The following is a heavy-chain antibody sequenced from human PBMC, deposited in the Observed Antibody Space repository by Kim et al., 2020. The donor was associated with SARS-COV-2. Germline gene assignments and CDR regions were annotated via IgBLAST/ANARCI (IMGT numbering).Heavy chain of an antibody. CDR2: ISSSGSTI. D-gene: IGHD2-2*01. CDR1: GFTFSSYE. Sequence: GGSLRLSCAASGFTFSSYEMNWVRQAPGKGLEWVSYISSSGSTIYYADSVKGRFTISRDNAKNSLYLQMNSLRAEDTAVYYCARADIVVVPAARLWFDPWGQGTLVTVSS. J-gene: IGHJ5*02. CDR3: ARADIVVVPAARLWFDP. V-gene: IGHV3-48*03.